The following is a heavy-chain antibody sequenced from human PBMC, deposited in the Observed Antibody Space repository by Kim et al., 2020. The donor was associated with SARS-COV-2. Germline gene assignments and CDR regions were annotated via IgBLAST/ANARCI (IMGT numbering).Heavy chain of an antibody. CDR3: ARGRVTMVRGSKNWFDP. CDR1: GGSFSGYY. D-gene: IGHD3-10*01. CDR2: INHSGST. Sequence: SETLSLTCAVYGGSFSGYYWSWIRQPPGKGLEWIGEINHSGSTNYNPSLKSRVTISVDTSKNQFSLKLSSVTAADTAVYYCARGRVTMVRGSKNWFDPWGQGTLVTVSS. V-gene: IGHV4-34*01. J-gene: IGHJ5*02.